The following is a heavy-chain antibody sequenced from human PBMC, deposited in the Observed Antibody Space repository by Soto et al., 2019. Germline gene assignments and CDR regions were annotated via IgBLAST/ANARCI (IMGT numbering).Heavy chain of an antibody. CDR2: IYWDDAK. V-gene: IGHV2-5*02. J-gene: IGHJ6*02. D-gene: IGHD1-1*01. CDR1: GFSLSTSGVG. CDR3: AHRTTAEGMDV. Sequence: QITLKESGPTLVKPTQTLTLTCTFSGFSLSTSGVGVGWIRQPPGKALEWLALIYWDDAKRYSPSLKSRVIXTXXTSKNQVVLSMTNMDPVDTATYYCAHRTTAEGMDVWGQGTTVTVSS.